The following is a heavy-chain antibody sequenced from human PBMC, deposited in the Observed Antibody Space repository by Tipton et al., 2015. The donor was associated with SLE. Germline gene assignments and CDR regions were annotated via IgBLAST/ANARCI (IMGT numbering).Heavy chain of an antibody. CDR1: GGSISGYY. CDR3: SRTNHYYDSSGYYLYYFDY. Sequence: TLSLTCTVSGGSISGYYWSWIRQPPGEGLEWIGYVYQSGSTNYNPSLKSRVTISADRSKNQLSLMLTSVTAADTAVYYCSRTNHYYDSSGYYLYYFDYWGQGALVTVSP. J-gene: IGHJ4*02. V-gene: IGHV4-59*12. D-gene: IGHD3-22*01. CDR2: VYQSGST.